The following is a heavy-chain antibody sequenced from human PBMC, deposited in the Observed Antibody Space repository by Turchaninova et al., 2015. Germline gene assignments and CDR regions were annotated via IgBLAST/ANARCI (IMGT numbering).Heavy chain of an antibody. CDR2: ISSYGEST. Sequence: VESWGGLVQPGGSLRLSCAASGFTFTEFPMHWVRQAPGKGLEYVAAISSYGESTYYSKSVEGRFTVYRDSSRKTLYLQMGSLRPEDTAVYYCARVKNWGFLDFWGQGTLVTVSS. V-gene: IGHV3-64*01. J-gene: IGHJ4*02. D-gene: IGHD7-27*01. CDR3: ARVKNWGFLDF. CDR1: GFTFTEFP.